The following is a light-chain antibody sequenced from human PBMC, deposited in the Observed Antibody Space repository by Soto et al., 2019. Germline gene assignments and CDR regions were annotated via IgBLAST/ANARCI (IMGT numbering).Light chain of an antibody. J-gene: IGLJ2*01. Sequence: QSALTQPPSASGSPGQSVTISCTGTSSDVGGYNYVSWYQQHPGKAPKLMIYEVSKRPSGVPDRFSGSKSGNTASLTVSGLLAEDEADYYCSSYSGSNNFDVVFGGGTKVTVL. CDR3: SSYSGSNNFDVV. V-gene: IGLV2-8*01. CDR1: SSDVGGYNY. CDR2: EVS.